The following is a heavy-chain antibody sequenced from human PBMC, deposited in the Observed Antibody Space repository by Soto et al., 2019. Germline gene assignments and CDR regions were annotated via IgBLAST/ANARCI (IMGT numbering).Heavy chain of an antibody. J-gene: IGHJ6*02. CDR3: ARAKWFGELYGMDV. CDR1: GFTFSSYE. Sequence: QPGGSLRLSCAASGFTFSSYEMNWVRQAPGKGLEWVSYISSSGSTIYYADSVKGRFTISRDNAKNSLYLQMNSLRAEDTAVYYCARAKWFGELYGMDVWGQGTTVTVSS. D-gene: IGHD3-10*01. CDR2: ISSSGSTI. V-gene: IGHV3-48*03.